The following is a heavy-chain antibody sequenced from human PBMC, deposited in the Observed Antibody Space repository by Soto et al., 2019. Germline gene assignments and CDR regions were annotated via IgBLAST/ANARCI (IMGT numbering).Heavy chain of an antibody. CDR2: MNPNSGNT. J-gene: IGHJ6*02. CDR3: ARGYYGSGSYYGMDV. D-gene: IGHD3-10*01. Sequence: XSVKVSCKASVYTFTSYDINWVRQATGQGLEWMGWMNPNSGNTGYAQKFQGRVIMTRNTSISTAYMELSSLRSEDTAVYYCARGYYGSGSYYGMDVWGQGTTVTVSS. CDR1: VYTFTSYD. V-gene: IGHV1-8*01.